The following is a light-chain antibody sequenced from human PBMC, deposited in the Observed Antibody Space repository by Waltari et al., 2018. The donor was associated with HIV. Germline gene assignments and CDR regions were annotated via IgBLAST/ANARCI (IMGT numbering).Light chain of an antibody. CDR1: SSDIGAYNY. CDR2: DVT. CDR3: ASHAGSKDV. V-gene: IGLV2-8*01. J-gene: IGLJ2*01. Sequence: QSALTQPPSASGSPGQSVTISCTGTSSDIGAYNYVSWFQQHPGKAPKLMLYDVTKRPSGVPDRFSGSKSGNTASLTVAGLQAEEEADYYCASHAGSKDVFGGGTRLTVL.